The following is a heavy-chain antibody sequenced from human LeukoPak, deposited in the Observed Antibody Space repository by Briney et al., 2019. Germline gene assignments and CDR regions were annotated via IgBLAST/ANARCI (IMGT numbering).Heavy chain of an antibody. J-gene: IGHJ1*01. D-gene: IGHD3-9*01. CDR3: ASEQAYDHLPGHYKTEYFLQ. Sequence: SETLSLTCSVSGGSISTYYWSWIRQPAGKGLEWIGRIYTTGGTNYNPSLKSRVTMSVDTSKNQFSLKLTSVTAADTATYYCASEQAYDHLPGHYKTEYFLQWGQGSLVTVSS. CDR2: IYTTGGT. V-gene: IGHV4-4*07. CDR1: GGSISTYY.